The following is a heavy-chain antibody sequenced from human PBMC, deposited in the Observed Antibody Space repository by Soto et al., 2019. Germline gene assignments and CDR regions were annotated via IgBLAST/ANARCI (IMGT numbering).Heavy chain of an antibody. CDR2: IYYSGST. Sequence: LAALSLTGTVSCGTVSRGRCSCSRIRQPPGKGLEWIGYIYYSGSTNNNPSLKSRVTISVDTSKNQFSLRLSSVTAADTAVYYCARDGMATDAFDIWGQGTMVTVSS. J-gene: IGHJ3*02. CDR3: ARDGMATDAFDI. CDR1: CGTVSRGRCS. D-gene: IGHD5-12*01. V-gene: IGHV4-61*01.